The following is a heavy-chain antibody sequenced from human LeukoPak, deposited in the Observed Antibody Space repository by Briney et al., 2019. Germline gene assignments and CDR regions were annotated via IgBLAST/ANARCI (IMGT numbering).Heavy chain of an antibody. CDR2: INHSGST. V-gene: IGHV4-34*01. CDR3: ARETAMAWGYYYYLDV. Sequence: PSDTLSLTCAVYGGSFSGYYWSWIRQPPGKGLEWIGEINHSGSTNYNPSLKSRVTISVDTSKNQFSLKLSSVTAADTAVYYCARETAMAWGYYYYLDVWGKGSTVTVSS. CDR1: GGSFSGYY. J-gene: IGHJ6*03. D-gene: IGHD5-18*01.